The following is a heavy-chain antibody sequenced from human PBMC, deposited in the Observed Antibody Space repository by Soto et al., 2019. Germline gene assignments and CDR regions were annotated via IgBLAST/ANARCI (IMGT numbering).Heavy chain of an antibody. Sequence: EVQLVESGGGLVKPGGSLRLSCAASGFTFSNAWMSWVRQAPGKGLEWVGRIKSKTDGGTTDYAAPVKGRFTISRDDSKNTLYLQMNSLKTEDAAVYYCTSTPYYYDSSGTGRDYWGQGTLVTVSS. V-gene: IGHV3-15*01. D-gene: IGHD3-22*01. CDR2: IKSKTDGGTT. J-gene: IGHJ4*02. CDR1: GFTFSNAW. CDR3: TSTPYYYDSSGTGRDY.